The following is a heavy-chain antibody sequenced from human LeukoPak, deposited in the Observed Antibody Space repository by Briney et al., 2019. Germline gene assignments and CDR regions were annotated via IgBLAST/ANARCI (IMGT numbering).Heavy chain of an antibody. V-gene: IGHV4-30-4*01. CDR2: IYYSGST. Sequence: SQTLSLTCTVSGGSISSGDYYWGWIRQPPGKGLEWIGYIYYSGSTYYNPSLKSRVTISVDTSKNQFSLKLSSVTAADTAVYYCARDYCSGGSCYPYYYYGMDVWGQGTTVTVSS. CDR3: ARDYCSGGSCYPYYYYGMDV. J-gene: IGHJ6*02. D-gene: IGHD2-15*01. CDR1: GGSISSGDYY.